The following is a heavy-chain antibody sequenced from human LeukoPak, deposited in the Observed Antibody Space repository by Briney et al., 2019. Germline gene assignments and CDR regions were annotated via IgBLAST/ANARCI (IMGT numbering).Heavy chain of an antibody. CDR2: IYYSGST. CDR3: ARAFGYYGLD. D-gene: IGHD3-10*01. Sequence: PSETLSLTCTVSDGSISSYYWSWVRQPPGKGLEWIGYIYYSGSTNYNPSLKSRVTISVDTSKNQFSLKLSSVTAADTAVYYCARAFGYYGLDWGQGTLVTVSS. V-gene: IGHV4-59*01. J-gene: IGHJ4*02. CDR1: DGSISSYY.